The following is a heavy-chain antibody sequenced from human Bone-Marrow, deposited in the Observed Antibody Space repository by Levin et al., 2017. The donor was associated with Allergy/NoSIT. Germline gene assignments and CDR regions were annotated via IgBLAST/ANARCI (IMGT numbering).Heavy chain of an antibody. D-gene: IGHD1/OR15-1a*01. J-gene: IGHJ5*02. CDR3: AIGHPQQPLGGYWFAP. V-gene: IGHV4-39*07. CDR1: GASITTTDYY. Sequence: SETLSLTCIVSGASITTTDYYWSWFRQPPGKGLEWIGIVYYSGSTYSNPSLKNRVTLSKETSQNQFSLKLRSVTAADTGVYYCAIGHPQQPLGGYWFAPWGRGTLVTVSS. CDR2: VYYSGST.